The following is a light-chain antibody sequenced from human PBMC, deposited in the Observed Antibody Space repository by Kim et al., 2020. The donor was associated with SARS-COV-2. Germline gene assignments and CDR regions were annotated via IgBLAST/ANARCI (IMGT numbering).Light chain of an antibody. Sequence: VAPGERDTLPCRASQSVSSNLAGYPQKPGQAPRLRIYGASTRATGIPARFSGSGSGTEFTLTISSLQSEDFAVYYCQQYNNWPFTFGPGTKVDIK. CDR1: QSVSSN. CDR3: QQYNNWPFT. J-gene: IGKJ3*01. V-gene: IGKV3-15*01. CDR2: GAS.